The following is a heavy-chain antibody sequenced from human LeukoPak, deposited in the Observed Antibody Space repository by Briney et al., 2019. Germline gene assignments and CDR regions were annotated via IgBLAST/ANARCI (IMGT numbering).Heavy chain of an antibody. Sequence: SPTLSLTCAISGDSVSSNSAAWNWIRQSPSRGLEWLGRTYYRSKRYNDYADSVKSRITINPDTSTNQFSLQLNSVSPEDTAVYYCARGVIGDRRYFDYWGQGNLVSVSS. D-gene: IGHD7-27*01. J-gene: IGHJ4*02. CDR2: TYYRSKRYN. CDR1: GDSVSSNSAA. CDR3: ARGVIGDRRYFDY. V-gene: IGHV6-1*01.